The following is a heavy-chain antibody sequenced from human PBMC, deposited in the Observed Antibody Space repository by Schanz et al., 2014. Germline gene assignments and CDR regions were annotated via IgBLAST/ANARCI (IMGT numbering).Heavy chain of an antibody. CDR1: GFSFSDYS. Sequence: EVQLVESGGGLVQSGGSLRLSCAASGFSFSDYSMNWVRQAPGKGLEWISYIKISGDVFYTDSVKGRFTISRDNAKSSLYLQMSSLRDEDTAIYYCARNWKGYHILGRPGWSDGMDVWGQGTTVTVSS. CDR2: IKISGDV. CDR3: ARNWKGYHILGRPGWSDGMDV. J-gene: IGHJ6*02. D-gene: IGHD3-3*01. V-gene: IGHV3-48*02.